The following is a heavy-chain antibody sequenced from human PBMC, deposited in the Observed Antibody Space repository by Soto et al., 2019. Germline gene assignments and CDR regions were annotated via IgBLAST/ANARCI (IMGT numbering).Heavy chain of an antibody. J-gene: IGHJ5*02. V-gene: IGHV1-69*13. Sequence: GASVKVSCKASGGTFSSYAISWVRQAPGRGLEWMGGIIPIFGTANYAQKFQGRVTITADESTSTAYMELSSLRSEDTAVYYCARDQGGSYLTALNNWFDPWGQGTLVTVSS. CDR2: IIPIFGTA. D-gene: IGHD1-26*01. CDR1: GGTFSSYA. CDR3: ARDQGGSYLTALNNWFDP.